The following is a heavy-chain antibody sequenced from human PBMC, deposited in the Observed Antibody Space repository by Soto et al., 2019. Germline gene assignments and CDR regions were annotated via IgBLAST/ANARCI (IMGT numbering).Heavy chain of an antibody. CDR1: GFTFSSYG. J-gene: IGHJ6*04. CDR3: ARELIAVYVWGSYRPPQFYYHGMDV. V-gene: IGHV3-33*01. CDR2: IWYDGSNK. D-gene: IGHD3-16*02. Sequence: GGSLRLSCAASGFTFSSYGMHWVRQAPGKGLEWVAVIWYDGSNKYYADSVKGRFTISRDNSKNTLYLQMNSLRAEDTAVYYCARELIAVYVWGSYRPPQFYYHGMDVWGKGPTVTVSS.